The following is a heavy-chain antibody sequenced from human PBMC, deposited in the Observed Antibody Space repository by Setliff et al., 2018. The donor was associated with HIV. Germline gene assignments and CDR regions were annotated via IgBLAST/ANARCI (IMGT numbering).Heavy chain of an antibody. CDR1: GESFSGYY. CDR2: VTEGGNI. Sequence: SETLSLTCAVNGESFSGYYWTWIRQPPGKGLEWIGAVTEGGNINYNPSLESRLTISVDPSKRQFFLKLTSMTAADTAVYYCVRGGWYWYGSGNFGVFDVWGRGTVVTVSS. J-gene: IGHJ3*01. V-gene: IGHV4-34*01. CDR3: VRGGWYWYGSGNFGVFDV. D-gene: IGHD3-10*01.